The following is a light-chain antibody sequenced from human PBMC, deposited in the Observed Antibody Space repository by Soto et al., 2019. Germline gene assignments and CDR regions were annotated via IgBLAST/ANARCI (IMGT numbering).Light chain of an antibody. CDR1: QGINNY. Sequence: IQLTQSPSSMSASVGDRVAITCRASQGINNYLAWYQQKPGKAPKVLIYTASPLQSGVPSRFSGRGSGTAFTLPISSLQPEDFATYYCPQFNSYPHAFGPGTTV. V-gene: IGKV1-9*01. J-gene: IGKJ1*01. CDR2: TAS. CDR3: PQFNSYPHA.